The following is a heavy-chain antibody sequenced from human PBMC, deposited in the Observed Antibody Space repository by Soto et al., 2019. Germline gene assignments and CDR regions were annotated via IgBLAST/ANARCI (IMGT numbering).Heavy chain of an antibody. V-gene: IGHV1-69*13. CDR3: AREMPYCTNGVCYRARPGMDV. CDR2: IIPTFGTA. J-gene: IGHJ6*02. D-gene: IGHD2-8*01. CDR1: GGTFSSYA. Sequence: SVKVSCKASGGTFSSYAISWVRQAPGQGLEWMGGIIPTFGTANYAQKFQGRVTITADESTSTAYMELSSLRSEDTAVYYCAREMPYCTNGVCYRARPGMDVWGQGTTVTVSS.